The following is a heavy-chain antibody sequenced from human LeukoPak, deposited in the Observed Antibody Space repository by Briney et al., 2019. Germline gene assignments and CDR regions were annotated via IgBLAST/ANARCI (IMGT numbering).Heavy chain of an antibody. Sequence: PSETLSLTCAVYGGSVSGYYWSWIRQPPGKGLEWIGEINHSGSTNYNPSLKSTVTISVDTSKNQFSLKPSSVTAADTAVYYCARYLTDDAFDIWGQGTMVTVSS. V-gene: IGHV4-34*01. CDR1: GGSVSGYY. CDR2: INHSGST. CDR3: ARYLTDDAFDI. D-gene: IGHD3-9*01. J-gene: IGHJ3*02.